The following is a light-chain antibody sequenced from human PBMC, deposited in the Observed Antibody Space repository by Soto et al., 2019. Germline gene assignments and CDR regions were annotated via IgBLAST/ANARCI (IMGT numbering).Light chain of an antibody. J-gene: IGKJ2*01. CDR2: DAS. CDR1: QSVSSY. V-gene: IGKV3-11*01. Sequence: EIVLTQSPATLSLSPGERATLSCRASQSVSSYLAWYQQKPGQAPRLLIYDASNRATGIPARFSGSGSGTDFTLTISSLEPEDFAVDYCQQRSNWCYTFGQGTKLEIK. CDR3: QQRSNWCYT.